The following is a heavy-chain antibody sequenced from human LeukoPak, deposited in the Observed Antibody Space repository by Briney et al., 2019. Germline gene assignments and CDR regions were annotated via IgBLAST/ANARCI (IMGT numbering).Heavy chain of an antibody. D-gene: IGHD3-22*01. CDR3: VKDFWPAGDRGGYYSPFDY. CDR1: GFTFSSYT. J-gene: IGHJ4*02. Sequence: GGSLRLSCAASGFTFSSYTMNWVRQAPGKGLEWVASISSGSSYNFYADSVKGRFTISRDNTKNSLFLQMNSLRAADTAVYYCVKDFWPAGDRGGYYSPFDYWGQGTLVTASS. CDR2: ISSGSSYN. V-gene: IGHV3-21*04.